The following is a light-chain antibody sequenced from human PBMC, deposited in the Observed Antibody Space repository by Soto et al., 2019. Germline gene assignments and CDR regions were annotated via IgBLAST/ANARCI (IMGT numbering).Light chain of an antibody. CDR3: QQDGSSPSVI. J-gene: IGKJ2*01. CDR1: QSVSSSH. V-gene: IGKV3-20*01. Sequence: ELGLTQAPGTVSLSPGERHTLSCRASQSVSSSHLAWYQQKPGLAPRLLIYGASSTATGSPDSFSGSGSARDLALLLGRMEAEDVAVYCCQQDGSSPSVIFCDGTKLEIK. CDR2: GAS.